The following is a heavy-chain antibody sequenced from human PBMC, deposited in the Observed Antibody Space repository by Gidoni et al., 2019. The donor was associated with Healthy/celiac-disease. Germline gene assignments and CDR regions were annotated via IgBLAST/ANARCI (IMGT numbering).Heavy chain of an antibody. CDR1: GFTFSDYY. V-gene: IGHV3-11*01. CDR2: ISSSGSTI. J-gene: IGHJ4*02. Sequence: QVQLVESGGGLVKPGGSLRLSCAASGFTFSDYYMSWIRQAPGKGLEWVSYISSSGSTIYYADSVKGRFTISRDNAKNSLYLQMNSLRAEDTAVYYCARSAYQHYYDSSGYGGCLDYWGQGTLVTVSS. CDR3: ARSAYQHYYDSSGYGGCLDY. D-gene: IGHD3-22*01.